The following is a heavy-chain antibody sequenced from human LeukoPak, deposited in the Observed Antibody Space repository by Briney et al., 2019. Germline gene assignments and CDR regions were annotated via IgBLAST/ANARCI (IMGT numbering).Heavy chain of an antibody. V-gene: IGHV3-21*04. CDR3: AKDRGRYYDSSGFYWGYYFDS. D-gene: IGHD3-22*01. CDR2: ISSSSSYI. Sequence: GGSLRLSCAASGFTFSSYSMNWVRQAPGKGLEWVSSISSSSSYIYYADSVKGRFTISRDNAKNSLYLQMSSLGAEDTAVYYCAKDRGRYYDSSGFYWGYYFDSWGQGILVTVST. J-gene: IGHJ4*02. CDR1: GFTFSSYS.